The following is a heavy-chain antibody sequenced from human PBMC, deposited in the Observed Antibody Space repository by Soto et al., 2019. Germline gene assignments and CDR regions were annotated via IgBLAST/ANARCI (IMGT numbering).Heavy chain of an antibody. Sequence: GGSLRLSCAASGFTFSSYGMHWVRQAPGKGLEWVAVISYDGSNKYCADSVKGRFTISRDNSKNTLYLQMNSLRAEDTAVYYCAKDKGNWNYRYFDYWGQGTLVTVSS. D-gene: IGHD1-7*01. J-gene: IGHJ4*02. CDR3: AKDKGNWNYRYFDY. V-gene: IGHV3-30*18. CDR1: GFTFSSYG. CDR2: ISYDGSNK.